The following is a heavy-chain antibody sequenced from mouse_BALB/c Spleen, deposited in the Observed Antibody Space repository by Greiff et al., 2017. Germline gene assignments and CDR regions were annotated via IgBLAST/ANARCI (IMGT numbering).Heavy chain of an antibody. CDR2: IYPGSGST. CDR1: GYNFTSYW. CDR3: ARSYDGYYVLFAY. Sequence: QVQLQQPGAELVKPGTSVKLSCKASGYNFTSYWINWVKLRPGQGLEWIGDIYPGSGSTNYNEKFKSKATLTVDTSSSTAYMQLSSLASEDSALYYCARSYDGYYVLFAYWGQGTLVTVSA. D-gene: IGHD2-3*01. J-gene: IGHJ3*01. V-gene: IGHV1-55*01.